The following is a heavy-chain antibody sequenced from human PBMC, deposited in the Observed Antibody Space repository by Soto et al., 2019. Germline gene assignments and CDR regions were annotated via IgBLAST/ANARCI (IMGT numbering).Heavy chain of an antibody. Sequence: ASVKVSCKASGYTFTSYGIIWVRQAPGQGLEWMGWISAYNGNTNYAQKLQGRVTMTTDTSTSTAYMELRSLRSDDTAVYYCASSSVNFYYYDSSGYYSLSGAFDIWGQGTMVTVSS. D-gene: IGHD3-22*01. CDR3: ASSSVNFYYYDSSGYYSLSGAFDI. CDR2: ISAYNGNT. J-gene: IGHJ3*02. V-gene: IGHV1-18*01. CDR1: GYTFTSYG.